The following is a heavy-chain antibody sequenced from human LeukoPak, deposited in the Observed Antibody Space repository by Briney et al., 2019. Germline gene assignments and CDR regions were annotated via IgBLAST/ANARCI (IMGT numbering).Heavy chain of an antibody. CDR1: GGSISSYY. J-gene: IGHJ3*02. Sequence: SETLSLTCTVSGGSISSYYWSWIRQPPGKGLEWIGYIYYSGSTNYNPSLKSRVTISVDTSKNQFSLKLSSVTAADTAVYYCARVFSSGWYNYAFDIWGQGTMVTVSS. CDR2: IYYSGST. CDR3: ARVFSSGWYNYAFDI. D-gene: IGHD6-19*01. V-gene: IGHV4-59*01.